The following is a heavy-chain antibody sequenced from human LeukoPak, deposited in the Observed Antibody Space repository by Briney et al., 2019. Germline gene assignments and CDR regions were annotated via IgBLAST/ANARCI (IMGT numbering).Heavy chain of an antibody. J-gene: IGHJ4*02. Sequence: SETLSLTCTVSGGSISSYYWSWIRQPPGKGLEWIGYIYYSGSTNYNPSLKSRVTISVDTSKNQFSLKLSSVTAADTAVYYCAREASIAAAHRHFDYWGQGTLVTVSS. CDR2: IYYSGST. CDR3: AREASIAAAHRHFDY. CDR1: GGSISSYY. D-gene: IGHD6-13*01. V-gene: IGHV4-59*01.